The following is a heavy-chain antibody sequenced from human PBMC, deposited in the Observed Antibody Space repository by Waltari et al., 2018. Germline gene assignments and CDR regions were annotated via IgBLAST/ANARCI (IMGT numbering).Heavy chain of an antibody. V-gene: IGHV1-2*02. Sequence: QVQLVQSGAEVKKPGASVKVSCKTSGYTFTDYYIHWVRQAPGQGLEWMGWIDPNTDGTNYAQKFQGRVTMTRDTSISTAYMELSGLISDDTAVYFCAREITAADAFQIWGQGTVVTVSS. CDR2: IDPNTDGT. J-gene: IGHJ3*02. D-gene: IGHD6-13*01. CDR3: AREITAADAFQI. CDR1: GYTFTDYY.